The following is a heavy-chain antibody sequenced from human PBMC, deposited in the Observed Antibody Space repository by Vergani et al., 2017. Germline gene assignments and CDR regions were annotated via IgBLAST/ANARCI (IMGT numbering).Heavy chain of an antibody. CDR3: ARDPRGYGGDPEDYYYGMDV. V-gene: IGHV1-69*08. D-gene: IGHD2-21*02. CDR1: GATFRSNT. J-gene: IGHJ6*02. Sequence: QVQLVQSGAEVKKPGSSVKVSCKASGATFRSNTISWVRQVPGQGLEWMGRIIPLLGKTKYAQDFQGRLTITADTSTSTAYMELTSLRSQDTAVYYCARDPRGYGGDPEDYYYGMDVWGQGTTVTVSS. CDR2: IIPLLGKT.